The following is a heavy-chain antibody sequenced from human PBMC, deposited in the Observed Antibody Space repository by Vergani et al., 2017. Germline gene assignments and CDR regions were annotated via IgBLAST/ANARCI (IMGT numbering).Heavy chain of an antibody. J-gene: IGHJ6*03. D-gene: IGHD4-17*01. CDR3: ARGGRLEGYGDYDARLDYYYMDV. CDR2: SIPILGID. V-gene: IGHV1-69*04. CDR1: GGTFSSYA. Sequence: VQLVKSGAEVKKPGSSVKVSCKASGGTFSSYAISWVRQAPGQGIEWMGRSIPILGIDNYAQKFQGRVTITADKSTSTDSMELSRLRSGDTAVYYCARGGRLEGYGDYDARLDYYYMDVWGKGAAVTVSS.